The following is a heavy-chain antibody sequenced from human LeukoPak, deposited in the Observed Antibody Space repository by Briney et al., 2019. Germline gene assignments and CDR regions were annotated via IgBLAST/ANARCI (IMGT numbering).Heavy chain of an antibody. CDR2: MSSSEIS. Sequence: SETLSLTCTVSNGSISSDTYFWSWIRQPAGKGLGWIGRMSSSEISTYSPSLKSRVTISIDTSRNQFSMNLNSVTAADTAVYYCAKGAGPPWFDPWGQGTLVTVSS. CDR3: AKGAGPPWFDP. V-gene: IGHV4-61*02. CDR1: NGSISSDTYF. D-gene: IGHD6-19*01. J-gene: IGHJ5*02.